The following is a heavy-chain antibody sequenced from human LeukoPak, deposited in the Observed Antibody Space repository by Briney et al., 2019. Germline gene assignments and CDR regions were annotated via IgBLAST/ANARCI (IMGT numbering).Heavy chain of an antibody. CDR3: ARDGLVGASRGYYGMDV. CDR2: IYSGGGT. V-gene: IGHV3-53*04. D-gene: IGHD1-26*01. CDR1: GFTVSSNY. Sequence: PGGSLRLSCAASGFTVSSNYMSWVRQAPGKGLEWVSVIYSGGGTYYADSVKGRFTISRHNSKNTLYLQMNSLRAEDTAVYYCARDGLVGASRGYYGMDVWGQGTTVTVSS. J-gene: IGHJ6*02.